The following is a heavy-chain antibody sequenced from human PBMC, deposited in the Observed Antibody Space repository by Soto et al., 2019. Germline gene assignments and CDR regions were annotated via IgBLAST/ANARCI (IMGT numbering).Heavy chain of an antibody. CDR2: IHYSGST. CDR1: GASINNGGYY. V-gene: IGHV4-31*03. J-gene: IGHJ6*02. Sequence: QVQLQESGPGLVKPSQTLSLTCTVSGASINNGGYYWNWIRQLPGEGLGWIGYIHYSGSTYYNPSLKCRVSISAGTSKSPFSLRLSLVTAADTAVYYCARDLTTTYTPYGLDVWGQGTTVTVSS. CDR3: ARDLTTTYTPYGLDV.